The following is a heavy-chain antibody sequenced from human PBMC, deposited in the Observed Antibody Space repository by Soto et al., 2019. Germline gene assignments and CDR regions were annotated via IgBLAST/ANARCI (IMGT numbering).Heavy chain of an antibody. Sequence: PSETLSLTCAVYGGSFSGYYWSWIRQPPGKGLEWIGEINHSGSTNYNPSLKSRVTISVDTSKNQFSLKLSSVTAADTAVYYCARAAIMITFGGIYYYYGMDVWGQGTTVTVSS. J-gene: IGHJ6*02. V-gene: IGHV4-34*01. CDR1: GGSFSGYY. CDR2: INHSGST. D-gene: IGHD3-16*01. CDR3: ARAAIMITFGGIYYYYGMDV.